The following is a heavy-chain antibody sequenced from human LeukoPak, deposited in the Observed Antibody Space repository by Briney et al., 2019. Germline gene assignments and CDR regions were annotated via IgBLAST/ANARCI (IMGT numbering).Heavy chain of an antibody. CDR1: GFPFSGYE. CDR2: ISGSGGST. J-gene: IGHJ3*02. D-gene: IGHD5-12*01. V-gene: IGHV3-23*01. CDR3: SRDSYSGYDPTDAFDI. Sequence: GGSLRLSCAASGFPFSGYEMNWVRQAPGKGLEWVSAISGSGGSTYYADSVKGRFTISRDNSKNTLYLQMNSLRAEDTAVYYCSRDSYSGYDPTDAFDIWGQGTMVTVSS.